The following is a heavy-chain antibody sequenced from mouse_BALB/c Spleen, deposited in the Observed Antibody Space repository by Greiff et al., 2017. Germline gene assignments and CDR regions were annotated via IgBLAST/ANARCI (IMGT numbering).Heavy chain of an antibody. CDR1: GFTFSSYG. CDR3: ARGGDYDGFAY. V-gene: IGHV5-6*01. J-gene: IGHJ3*01. D-gene: IGHD2-4*01. Sequence: EVKLVESGGDLVKPGGSLKLSCAASGFTFSSYGMSWVRQTPDKRLEWVATISSGGSYTYYPDSVTGRFTISRDNAKNTLYLQMSSLKSEDTAMYYCARGGDYDGFAYWGQGTLVTVSA. CDR2: ISSGGSYT.